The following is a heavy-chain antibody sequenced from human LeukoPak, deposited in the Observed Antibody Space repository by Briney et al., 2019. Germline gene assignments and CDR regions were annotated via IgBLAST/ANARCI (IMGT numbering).Heavy chain of an antibody. CDR2: IDPSDSYT. CDR3: ARDGALGNDYGRTWLY. D-gene: IGHD5-12*01. J-gene: IGHJ4*02. V-gene: IGHV5-10-1*01. Sequence: GESLRISCKGSGYDFTTYWISWVRQMPGKGLEWMGRIDPSDSYTKYSPSFQGHVTISADKSINTAYLEWSSLEASDTAMYYCARDGALGNDYGRTWLYWGQGTLVTVSS. CDR1: GYDFTTYW.